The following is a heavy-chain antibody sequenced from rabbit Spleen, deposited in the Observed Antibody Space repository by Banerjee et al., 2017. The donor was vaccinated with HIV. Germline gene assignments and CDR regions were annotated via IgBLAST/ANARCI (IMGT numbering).Heavy chain of an antibody. J-gene: IGHJ3*01. CDR2: IDSGTSGDT. CDR3: ARPYDL. CDR1: GFSFSSRFY. Sequence: QSLEESGGDLVKPGASLTLTCTASGFSFSSRFYMCWVRQAPGKGLEWIACIDSGTSGDTYYANWAKGRFTISKTSWTTVTLQMTSATAADTATYFCARPYDLWGQGTLVTVS. D-gene: IGHD2-1*01. V-gene: IGHV1S40*01.